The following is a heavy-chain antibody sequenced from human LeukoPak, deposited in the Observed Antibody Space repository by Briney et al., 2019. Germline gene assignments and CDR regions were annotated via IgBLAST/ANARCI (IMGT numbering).Heavy chain of an antibody. Sequence: GGSLRLSCAASGFTFSSYWMNWARQAPGKGLEWVASINHNGNVNYYVDSVKGRFTISRDNAKNSLYLQMSNSRAEDTAVYFCARGGGLDVWGQGATVTVSS. V-gene: IGHV3-7*03. CDR2: INHNGNVN. CDR3: ARGGGLDV. CDR1: GFTFSSYW. D-gene: IGHD3-16*01. J-gene: IGHJ6*02.